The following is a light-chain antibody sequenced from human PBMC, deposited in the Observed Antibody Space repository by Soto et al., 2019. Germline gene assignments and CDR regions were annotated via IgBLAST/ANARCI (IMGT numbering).Light chain of an antibody. CDR3: SSYTSSSTFYV. J-gene: IGLJ1*01. CDR1: SSDVGGYNY. Sequence: QSALTQPASVSGSPGQSITISGTGTSSDVGGYNYVSWYQQHPGKAPKLVIYDVSNRPSGVSNRFSGSKSGNTASLTISGLQAEDEADYYCSSYTSSSTFYVFGTGTKLTVL. V-gene: IGLV2-14*01. CDR2: DVS.